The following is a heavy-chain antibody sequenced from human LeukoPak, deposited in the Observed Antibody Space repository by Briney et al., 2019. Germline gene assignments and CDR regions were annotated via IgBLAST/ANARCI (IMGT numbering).Heavy chain of an antibody. Sequence: GGSLRLSCAASGFTFSSYAMSWVRQAPGKGREWVSAISGSGGSTYYADSVKGRFTISRDNSKNTLYLQVNSLRAEDTAVYYCANYVVGATDAFDIWGHGTMVTVSS. CDR1: GFTFSSYA. V-gene: IGHV3-23*01. J-gene: IGHJ3*02. CDR3: ANYVVGATDAFDI. D-gene: IGHD1-26*01. CDR2: ISGSGGST.